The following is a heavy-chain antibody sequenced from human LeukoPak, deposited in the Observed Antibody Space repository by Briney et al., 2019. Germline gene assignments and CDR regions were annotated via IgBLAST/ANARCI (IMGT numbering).Heavy chain of an antibody. Sequence: SGGSLRLSCAASGFTFSSYGMSWVRQAPGKGLDWVSTISGSGAITYYADSVKGRFTISRDNSKNTLYLQMNSLRAEDTAVYYCAKDSRYGYRWDYDYWGQGTLVTVSS. J-gene: IGHJ4*02. CDR3: AKDSRYGYRWDYDY. CDR1: GFTFSSYG. V-gene: IGHV3-23*01. CDR2: ISGSGAIT. D-gene: IGHD5-18*01.